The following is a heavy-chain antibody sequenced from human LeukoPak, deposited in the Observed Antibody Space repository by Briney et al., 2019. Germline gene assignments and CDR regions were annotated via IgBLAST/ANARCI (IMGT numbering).Heavy chain of an antibody. CDR2: LYFGGST. D-gene: IGHD5-12*01. Sequence: PSETLSLTCSVSGASISTYYWSWIRQPPGKGLEWIGYLYFGGSTNYNPSLKSRVTISPDTSKNQFSLKLNPMTAADTAVYYCARAGGSWSLDYLGQGTLVTVSS. CDR3: ARAGGSWSLDY. CDR1: GASISTYY. V-gene: IGHV4-59*01. J-gene: IGHJ4*02.